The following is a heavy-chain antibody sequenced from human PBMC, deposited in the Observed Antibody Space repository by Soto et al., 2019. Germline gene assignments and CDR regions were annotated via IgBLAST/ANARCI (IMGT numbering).Heavy chain of an antibody. V-gene: IGHV4-4*07. CDR3: VRDGTKTLRDWFDP. J-gene: IGHJ5*02. CDR1: GASISGFY. D-gene: IGHD1-1*01. Sequence: SETLSLTCTVSGASISGFYWSWIRKSAGKGLEWIGRICATGTTDYNPSLKSRVMMSVDTSKKQFSLKLRSVTAADTAVYYCVRDGTKTLRDWFDPWGQGISVTVSS. CDR2: ICATGTT.